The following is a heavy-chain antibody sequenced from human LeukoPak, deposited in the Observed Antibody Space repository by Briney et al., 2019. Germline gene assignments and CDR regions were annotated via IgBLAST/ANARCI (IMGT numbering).Heavy chain of an antibody. Sequence: ASVKVSCKASGYTFTSYAMHWVRQAPGQRLEWMGWINAGNGNTKYSQKFQGRVTITRDTSASTAYKELSSLRSEDTAVYYCARGNVDTAMVKMAYYYGMDVWGKGTTVTVSS. CDR3: ARGNVDTAMVKMAYYYGMDV. J-gene: IGHJ6*04. CDR2: INAGNGNT. V-gene: IGHV1-3*01. D-gene: IGHD5-18*01. CDR1: GYTFTSYA.